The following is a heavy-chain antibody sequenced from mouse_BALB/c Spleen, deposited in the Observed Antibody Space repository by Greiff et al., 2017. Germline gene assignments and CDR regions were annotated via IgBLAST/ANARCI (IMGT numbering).Heavy chain of an antibody. CDR1: GYSITSDYA. J-gene: IGHJ1*01. Sequence: EVKLVESGPGLVKPSQSLSLTCTVTGYSITSDYAWNWIRQFPGNKLEWMGYISYSGSTSYNPSLKSRISITRDTSKNQFFLQLNSVTTEDTATYYCARPYGSSYDWYFDVWGAGTTVTVSS. CDR2: ISYSGST. CDR3: ARPYGSSYDWYFDV. D-gene: IGHD1-1*01. V-gene: IGHV3-2*02.